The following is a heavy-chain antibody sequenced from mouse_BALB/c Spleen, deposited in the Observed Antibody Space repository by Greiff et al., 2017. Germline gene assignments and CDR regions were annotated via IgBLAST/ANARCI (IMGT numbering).Heavy chain of an antibody. CDR2: ISSGGSYT. J-gene: IGHJ4*01. CDR1: GFTFSSYA. V-gene: IGHV5-9-4*01. CDR3: ARDGDYSYAMDY. D-gene: IGHD3-3*01. Sequence: EVQVVESGGGLVKPGGSLKLSCAASGFTFSSYAMSWVRQSPEKRLEWVAEISSGGSYTYYPDTVTGRFTISRDNAKNTLYLEMSSLRSEDTAMYYCARDGDYSYAMDYWGQGTSVTVSS.